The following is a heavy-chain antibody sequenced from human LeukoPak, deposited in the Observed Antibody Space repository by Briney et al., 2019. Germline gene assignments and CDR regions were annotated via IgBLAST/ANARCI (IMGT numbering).Heavy chain of an antibody. CDR3: ARYSSTSYFYGMDV. J-gene: IGHJ6*02. D-gene: IGHD2-2*01. CDR2: ISAYNGNT. CDR1: GYTFTSYG. V-gene: IGHV1-18*01. Sequence: ASVKVSCKASGYTFTSYGISWVRQAPGQGLEWMGWISAYNGNTNYAQKFQGRVTMTTDTSTSTAYMELRSLRSDDTAVYYCARYSSTSYFYGMDVWGQGTTVTVSS.